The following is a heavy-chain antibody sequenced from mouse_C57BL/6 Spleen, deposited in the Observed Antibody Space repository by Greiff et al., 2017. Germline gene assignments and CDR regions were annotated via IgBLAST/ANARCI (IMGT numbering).Heavy chain of an antibody. Sequence: VKLQESGAELARPGASVKLSCKASGYTFTSYGISWVKQRTGQGLEWIGEIYPRSGNTYYNEKFKGKATLTADKSSSTAYMELRSLTSEDSAVYFCARLDYYGSSYEGYYAMDYWGQGTSVTVSS. J-gene: IGHJ4*01. D-gene: IGHD1-1*01. CDR3: ARLDYYGSSYEGYYAMDY. V-gene: IGHV1-81*01. CDR2: IYPRSGNT. CDR1: GYTFTSYG.